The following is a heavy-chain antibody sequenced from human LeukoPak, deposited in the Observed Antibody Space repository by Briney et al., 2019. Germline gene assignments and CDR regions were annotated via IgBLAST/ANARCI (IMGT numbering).Heavy chain of an antibody. V-gene: IGHV4-59*01. Sequence: SETLSLTCTVSGGSISSYYWSWIRQPPGRGLEWIGYIYYSESTNYNPSLKSRVTISVDTSKNQFSLKLSSVTAADTAVYYCAREISGYDWFDYWGQGTLVTVSS. CDR1: GGSISSYY. CDR3: AREISGYDWFDY. J-gene: IGHJ4*02. CDR2: IYYSEST. D-gene: IGHD5-12*01.